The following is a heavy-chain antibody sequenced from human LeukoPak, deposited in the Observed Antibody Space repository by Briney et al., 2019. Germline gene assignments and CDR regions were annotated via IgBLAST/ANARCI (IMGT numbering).Heavy chain of an antibody. CDR3: AKVSGGITMIVVVKTYYFDY. CDR1: GFTPSSYA. CDR2: ISGSGGIT. V-gene: IGHV3-23*01. Sequence: GGSLRLTCAASGFTPSSYAMSWVRRAPGKGLEWVSAISGSGGITYYADSVKGRFNISRDNTKNTLYLQMNSMGGEDTAVYYCAKVSGGITMIVVVKTYYFDYWGQGTLVTVSS. D-gene: IGHD3-22*01. J-gene: IGHJ4*02.